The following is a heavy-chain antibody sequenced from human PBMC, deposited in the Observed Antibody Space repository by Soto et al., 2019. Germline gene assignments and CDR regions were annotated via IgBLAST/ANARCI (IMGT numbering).Heavy chain of an antibody. Sequence: PGGSLRLSCVASGFTFSTYAMSWVRQAPGKGLEWVSGISGSGGSTYYADSVKGRLTISRDNSKNTVSLQMNSLRAEDTAIYYCAKGLAGPFNYWGQGALVTVSS. J-gene: IGHJ4*02. CDR2: ISGSGGST. D-gene: IGHD6-19*01. CDR1: GFTFSTYA. CDR3: AKGLAGPFNY. V-gene: IGHV3-23*01.